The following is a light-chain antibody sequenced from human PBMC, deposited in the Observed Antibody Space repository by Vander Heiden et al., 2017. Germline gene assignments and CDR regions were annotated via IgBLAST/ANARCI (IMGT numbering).Light chain of an antibody. Sequence: DIQMTQSPSSLSASVGDRVTITCRASQRISSYLNWYQQKPGKAPKLLIYATSNLQSGVPSRFSGSGSGTDFTLTISSLQPEDFATYYCQQSHRTPRTFGQGTKLEIK. J-gene: IGKJ1*01. V-gene: IGKV1-39*01. CDR1: QRISSY. CDR3: QQSHRTPRT. CDR2: ATS.